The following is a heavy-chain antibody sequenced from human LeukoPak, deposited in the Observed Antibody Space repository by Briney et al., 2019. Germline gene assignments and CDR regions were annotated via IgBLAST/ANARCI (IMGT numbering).Heavy chain of an antibody. CDR3: ARDNVGATLDY. Sequence: GRSLRLSCAASGFALRSYGMHRVRQAPGKGLEWVAITWYDGSKQYYADTVKGRFTISRDNSKNTLFLQMNSLRAEDTAVYYCARDNVGATLDYWGQGTLVTVSS. CDR1: GFALRSYG. V-gene: IGHV3-33*01. D-gene: IGHD1-26*01. CDR2: TWYDGSKQ. J-gene: IGHJ4*02.